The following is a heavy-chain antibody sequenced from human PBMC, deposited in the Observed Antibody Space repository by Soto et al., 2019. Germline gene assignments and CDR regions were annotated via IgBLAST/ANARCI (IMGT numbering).Heavy chain of an antibody. V-gene: IGHV4-30-4*01. CDR1: GGSISSGDYY. CDR2: IYYSGST. J-gene: IGHJ6*02. CDR3: AREGGDXQPXXXYYYXMDX. Sequence: QVQLQESGPGLVKPSQTLSLTCTVSGGSISSGDYYWSWIRQPPGKGLEWIGYIYYSGSTYYNPSLKSRVTISVDTSKNQFSLKLSSVTAADTAVYYCAREGGDXQPXXXYYYXMDXXXQGTTVTVSS. D-gene: IGHD3-10*01.